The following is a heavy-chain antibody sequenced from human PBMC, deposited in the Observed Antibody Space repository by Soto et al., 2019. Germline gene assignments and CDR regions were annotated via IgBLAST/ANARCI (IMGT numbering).Heavy chain of an antibody. CDR3: ARGTQQWLVEDQYFQH. J-gene: IGHJ1*01. V-gene: IGHV1-69*08. CDR1: GGTFSRYT. CDR2: ITPVLGKT. D-gene: IGHD6-19*01. Sequence: QVQLVQSGAEVKKPGSSVKVSCKASGGTFSRYTITWVRQAPGQGLEWIGRITPVLGKTENAQKFQDRVTILADTSTSTAYMELSSLRSDDTAVYYCARGTQQWLVEDQYFQHWGQGTRVTVSS.